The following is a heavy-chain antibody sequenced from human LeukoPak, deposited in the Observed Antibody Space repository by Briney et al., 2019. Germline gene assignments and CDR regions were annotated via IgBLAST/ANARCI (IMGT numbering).Heavy chain of an antibody. CDR3: ARRILRFLEWLPFDP. Sequence: PSQTLSLTCTVSGGSISSGGYYWSWIRQHPGKGLEWIGYIYYSGSTNYNPSLKSRVTISVDTSKNQFSLKLSSVTAADTAVYYCARRILRFLEWLPFDPWGQGTLVTVSS. D-gene: IGHD3-3*01. J-gene: IGHJ5*02. CDR2: IYYSGST. CDR1: GGSISSGGYY. V-gene: IGHV4-31*03.